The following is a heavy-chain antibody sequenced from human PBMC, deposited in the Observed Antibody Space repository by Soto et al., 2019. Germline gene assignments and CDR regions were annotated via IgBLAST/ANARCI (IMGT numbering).Heavy chain of an antibody. CDR2: LSGSGVST. CDR3: ANGEALYRSQPWVS. J-gene: IGHJ5*01. V-gene: IGHV3-23*01. CDR1: GFPFSNYA. D-gene: IGHD3-10*01. Sequence: GGSPRLSCAASGFPFSNYAMTWVRQAPGKGLEWVSALSGSGVSTYYADSVMGRFTISRDNSKNTVYLQMNSLRAEDMAVYYCANGEALYRSQPWVSWGHGTLVTVSS.